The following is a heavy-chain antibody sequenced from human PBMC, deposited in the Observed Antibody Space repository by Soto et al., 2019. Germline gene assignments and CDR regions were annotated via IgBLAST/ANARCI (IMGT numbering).Heavy chain of an antibody. CDR1: GGSISSGDYY. V-gene: IGHV4-31*03. D-gene: IGHD2-21*01. J-gene: IGHJ4*02. CDR2: IYHRGST. Sequence: QVQLQESGPGLVKPSQTLSLTCTVSGGSISSGDYYWNWIRQHPGKGLEWIGYIYHRGSTKYNPSLKNRVTISGDTSKKQISLKLSSLSAADTAVYYCARAESVGHPVVPDSWGQGTLVTVSS. CDR3: ARAESVGHPVVPDS.